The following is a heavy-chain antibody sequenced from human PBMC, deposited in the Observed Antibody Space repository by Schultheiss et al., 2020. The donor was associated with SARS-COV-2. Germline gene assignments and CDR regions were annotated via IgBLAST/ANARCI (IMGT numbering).Heavy chain of an antibody. CDR3: ARDTIYYYGMDV. V-gene: IGHV3-33*08. CDR2: IWYDGSNK. J-gene: IGHJ6*02. Sequence: GGSLRLSCTASGFTFSSYSMNWVRQAPGKGLEWVAVIWYDGSNKHFADSVKGRFTISRDNSKNTLYLQMNSLRAEDTAVYYCARDTIYYYGMDVWGQGTTVTVAS. D-gene: IGHD5-24*01. CDR1: GFTFSSYS.